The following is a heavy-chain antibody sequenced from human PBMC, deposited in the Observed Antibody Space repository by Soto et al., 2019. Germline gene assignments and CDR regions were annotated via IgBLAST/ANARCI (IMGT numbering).Heavy chain of an antibody. CDR3: ARSDQAT. J-gene: IGHJ4*02. Sequence: QVQLVQSGAEVKKPGSSVKVSCKASGGTFSSYAISWVRQAPGQGLEWMGGIIPIFGTTNYAQKIHGRATITANTSPSTAYMELSCLRSEDTTVCFCARSDQATWGQGTLVTVSS. V-gene: IGHV1-69*06. CDR1: GGTFSSYA. CDR2: IIPIFGTT.